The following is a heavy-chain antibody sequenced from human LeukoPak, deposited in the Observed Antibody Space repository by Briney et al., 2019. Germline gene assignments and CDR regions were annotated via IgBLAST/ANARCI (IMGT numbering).Heavy chain of an antibody. CDR3: AKSSYYDASGYYREYYFDS. Sequence: GGSLRLSCAASGFIFSFYCMHWVRQAPGKGPMWVSRICPDGTGISYADSVKARFTISRDETKNTLYLQMNSLRAEDTAVYYCAKSSYYDASGYYREYYFDSWGQGTLVTVSS. J-gene: IGHJ4*02. D-gene: IGHD3-22*01. V-gene: IGHV3-74*01. CDR1: GFIFSFYC. CDR2: ICPDGTGI.